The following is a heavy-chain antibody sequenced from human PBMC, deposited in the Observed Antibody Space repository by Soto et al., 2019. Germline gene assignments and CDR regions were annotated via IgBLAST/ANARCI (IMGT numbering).Heavy chain of an antibody. CDR2: INHSGST. D-gene: IGHD3-3*01. V-gene: IGHV4-34*01. CDR3: AKCSNDYDFWSGYYYYYMDV. J-gene: IGHJ6*03. CDR1: GGSFSGYY. Sequence: SETLSLTCAVYGGSFSGYYWIWIRQPPGKGLEWIGEINHSGSTNYNPPLKSRVTISVDTSKNQFSLKLSSVTAADTAVYYCAKCSNDYDFWSGYYYYYMDVWGKGTTVTVSS.